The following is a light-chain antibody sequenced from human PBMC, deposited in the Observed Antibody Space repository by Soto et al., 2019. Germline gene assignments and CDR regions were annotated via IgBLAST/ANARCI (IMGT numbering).Light chain of an antibody. V-gene: IGLV2-23*02. J-gene: IGLJ2*01. CDR2: EVS. CDR3: CSYAGSSTVVV. Sequence: QSALTQPASVSGSPGQSITISCTGTSSDVGNYNLVSWYQHHPGKAPKLMIYEVSKRPSGVSNRFSGSKSGNTASLTISGLQAEDEADYYCCSYAGSSTVVVFGGGTKLTVL. CDR1: SSDVGNYNL.